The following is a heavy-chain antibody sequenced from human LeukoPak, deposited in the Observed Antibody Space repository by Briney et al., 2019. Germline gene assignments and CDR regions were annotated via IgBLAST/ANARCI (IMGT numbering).Heavy chain of an antibody. V-gene: IGHV1-46*01. Sequence: ASVKVSCKASGYTFTSYYMHWVRQAPGQGPEWRGIINPSGGSTSYAQKFQGRVTMTRDTSTSTVYMELSSLRSEDTAVYYCAGGGYYGSGSYYLPFDYWGQGTLVTVSS. D-gene: IGHD3-10*01. CDR3: AGGGYYGSGSYYLPFDY. J-gene: IGHJ4*02. CDR1: GYTFTSYY. CDR2: INPSGGST.